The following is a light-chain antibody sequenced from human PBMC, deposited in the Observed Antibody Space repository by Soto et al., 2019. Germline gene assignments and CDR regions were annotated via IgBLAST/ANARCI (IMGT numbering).Light chain of an antibody. CDR2: EVR. CDR1: SSDVGAYNY. Sequence: QSALTQPASVSGSPGQSITISCTGTSSDVGAYNYVSWYQQYPGKAPKVIIFEVRKRPSGVSPRFSGSKSGNTASLTISGLQTEDEAHYYCATWDDSLDVHVFGTGTKVTVL. J-gene: IGLJ1*01. CDR3: ATWDDSLDVHV. V-gene: IGLV2-14*01.